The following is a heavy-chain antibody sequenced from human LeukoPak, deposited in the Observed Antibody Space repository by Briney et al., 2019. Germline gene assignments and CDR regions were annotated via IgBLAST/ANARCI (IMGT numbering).Heavy chain of an antibody. V-gene: IGHV4-30-2*01. D-gene: IGHD1-1*01. CDR3: ARGTPLGIDY. J-gene: IGHJ4*02. CDR2: IYHSGST. Sequence: SETLSLTCAVSGGSISSGGYSWSWIRQPPGKGLEWIGYIYHSGSTNYNPSLKSRVTISVDTSKNQFSLKLSSVTAADTAVYYCARGTPLGIDYWGQGTLVTVSS. CDR1: GGSISSGGYS.